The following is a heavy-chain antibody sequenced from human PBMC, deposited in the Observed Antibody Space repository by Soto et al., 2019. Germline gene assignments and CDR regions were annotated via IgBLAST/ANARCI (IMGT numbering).Heavy chain of an antibody. CDR1: GCSISGHY. Sequence: SETLSLTCTVSGCSISGHYWGWIRQPPGKAPEWIGQIFYSGGTNYNPSLEGRVTMSVDTSKSQFSLKLSSMTAADTAVYYCARAGGNFDPWCQGTRVTVFS. J-gene: IGHJ5*02. CDR3: ARAGGNFDP. V-gene: IGHV4-59*11. CDR2: IFYSGGT.